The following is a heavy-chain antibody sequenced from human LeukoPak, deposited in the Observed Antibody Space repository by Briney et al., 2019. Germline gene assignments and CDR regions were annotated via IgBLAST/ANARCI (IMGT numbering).Heavy chain of an antibody. Sequence: PSETLSLTCAVYGGSLSDYYWSWIRQPPGKGLEWIGEINHSGSSNYNPSLKSRVTISVDTSKNQFSLKLSSVTAADTAVYYCARVPRYCSGGSCWKYSYDYWGQGTLVTVSS. CDR1: GGSLSDYY. D-gene: IGHD2-15*01. CDR2: INHSGSS. J-gene: IGHJ4*02. V-gene: IGHV4-34*01. CDR3: ARVPRYCSGGSCWKYSYDY.